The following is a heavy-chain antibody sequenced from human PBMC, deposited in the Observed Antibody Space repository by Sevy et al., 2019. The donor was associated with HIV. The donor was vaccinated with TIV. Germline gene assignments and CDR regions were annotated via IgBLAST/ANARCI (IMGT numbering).Heavy chain of an antibody. J-gene: IGHJ4*02. V-gene: IGHV3-23*01. Sequence: GGSLRLSCAASGFTFSSYGMSWVRQAPGKGLEWVSSISGGGTGTYYADSVKGRFTVSRDNSKNTLYLQMNSLRAEDTAVYYCAKDLHIVVVTAIPRNYWGQGTLVTVSS. D-gene: IGHD2-21*02. CDR1: GFTFSSYG. CDR3: AKDLHIVVVTAIPRNY. CDR2: ISGGGTGT.